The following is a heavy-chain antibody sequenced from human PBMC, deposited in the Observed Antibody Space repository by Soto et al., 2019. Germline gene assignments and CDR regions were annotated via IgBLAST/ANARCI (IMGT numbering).Heavy chain of an antibody. CDR2: SSAYNGNT. D-gene: IGHD1-1*01. CDR1: GYTFTSYG. CDR3: AREIRKRTGTRQDAFEI. Sequence: QVQLVQSGAEVKKPGASVKVSCKASGYTFTSYGISWVRKAPGQGLEWMGWSSAYNGNTNYAQKLQGRVTMTTDTSTRTAYMELRSLRYDDTAVYYCAREIRKRTGTRQDAFEIWGQWTTVTVSS. J-gene: IGHJ3*02. V-gene: IGHV1-18*01.